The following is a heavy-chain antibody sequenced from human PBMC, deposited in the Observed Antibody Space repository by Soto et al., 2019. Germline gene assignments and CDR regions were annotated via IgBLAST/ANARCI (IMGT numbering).Heavy chain of an antibody. CDR1: GYTFTNYG. J-gene: IGHJ5*02. V-gene: IGHV1-18*01. Sequence: QVQVVQSGTEVKKPGASVKVSCKASGYTFTNYGISWVRQAPGQGLEWMGWISAYNGNTNYAPIFQGRVTLTTDTSTTTAYMELRSLRSDDTAVYYCARGDSSSGLDPWGQGTLVTVSS. CDR3: ARGDSSSGLDP. D-gene: IGHD6-6*01. CDR2: ISAYNGNT.